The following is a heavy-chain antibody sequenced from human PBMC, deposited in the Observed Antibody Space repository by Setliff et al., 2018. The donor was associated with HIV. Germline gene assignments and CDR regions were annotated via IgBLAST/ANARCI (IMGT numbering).Heavy chain of an antibody. CDR2: IYYSGST. Sequence: SETLSLTCTVSGGSISSSPYYWGWIRQPPGKGLEWIGSIYYSGSTFYNPSLKSRVSISVDTSKNQLSLRLNSVTAADTAVYYCAREQTTETTMGFAFDIWGQGTVVTVSS. CDR1: GGSISSSPYY. D-gene: IGHD4-17*01. CDR3: AREQTTETTMGFAFDI. J-gene: IGHJ3*02. V-gene: IGHV4-39*07.